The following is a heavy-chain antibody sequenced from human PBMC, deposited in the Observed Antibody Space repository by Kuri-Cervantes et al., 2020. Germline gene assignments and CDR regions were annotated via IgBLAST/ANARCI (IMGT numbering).Heavy chain of an antibody. V-gene: IGHV1-18*01. CDR3: AREGSGGPDYWYFDL. J-gene: IGHJ2*01. CDR1: GYTFTSYG. Sequence: ASVKVSCKASGYTFTSYGISWVRQAPGQGLEWMGWISAYNGNTNYAQKLQGRVTMTTDTSTSTAYMELRSLRPDDTAVYYCAREGSGGPDYWYFDLWGRGTLVTVSS. CDR2: ISAYNGNT. D-gene: IGHD1-26*01.